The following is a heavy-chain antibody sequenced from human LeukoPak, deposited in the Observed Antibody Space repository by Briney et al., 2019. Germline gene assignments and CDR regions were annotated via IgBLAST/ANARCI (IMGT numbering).Heavy chain of an antibody. J-gene: IGHJ5*02. CDR1: GYSFPTYW. Sequence: HGESLKISCKGSGYSFPTYWIGWVRQMPGKRLEWMGIIYPRDSDIRYSPSFQGQVTISADKSISTAYLQWSSLKASDTAIYYCARGSSGYWFDPWGQGTLATVSS. CDR3: ARGSSGYWFDP. D-gene: IGHD6-19*01. V-gene: IGHV5-51*01. CDR2: IYPRDSDI.